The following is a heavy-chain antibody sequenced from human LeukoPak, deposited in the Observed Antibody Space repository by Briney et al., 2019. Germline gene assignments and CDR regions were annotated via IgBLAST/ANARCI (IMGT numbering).Heavy chain of an antibody. J-gene: IGHJ4*02. CDR2: IYYSGST. V-gene: IGHV4-59*01. CDR1: DGSMSSYY. CDR3: TRAPNPYYFDD. Sequence: SETLSLTCTVSDGSMSSYYWSWIRQPPGKGLECIGYIYYSGSTNYNPSLKSRVTISIDTSKNQFSLNLSSVTAADTAVYYCTRAPNPYYFDDWGQGTLVTASS.